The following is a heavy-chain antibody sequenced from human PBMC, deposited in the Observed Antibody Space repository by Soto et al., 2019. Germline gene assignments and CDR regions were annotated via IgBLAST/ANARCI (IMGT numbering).Heavy chain of an antibody. J-gene: IGHJ6*02. CDR2: IDPSDSYT. CDR1: GYSFTSYW. CDR3: VTHRYYGYYYYGMDV. D-gene: IGHD4-17*01. Sequence: GESLKISCKGSGYSFTSYWISWVRQMPGKGLEWMGRIDPSDSYTNYSPSFQGHVTISADKSISTAYLQWSSLKASETAMYYCVTHRYYGYYYYGMDVWGQGTTVTVSS. V-gene: IGHV5-10-1*01.